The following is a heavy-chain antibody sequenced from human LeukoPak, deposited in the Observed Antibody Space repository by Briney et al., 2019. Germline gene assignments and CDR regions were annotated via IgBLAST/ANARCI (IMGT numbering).Heavy chain of an antibody. CDR3: ARVVYPLYYYYYYGMDV. D-gene: IGHD3-10*01. V-gene: IGHV4-34*01. Sequence: PSETLSLTCAVYGGSFSGYYWSWIRQPPGKGLGWIGEINHSGSTNYNPSLKSRVTISVDTSKNQFSLKLSSVTAADTAVYYCARVVYPLYYYYYYGMDVWGQGTTVTVSS. CDR2: INHSGST. CDR1: GGSFSGYY. J-gene: IGHJ6*02.